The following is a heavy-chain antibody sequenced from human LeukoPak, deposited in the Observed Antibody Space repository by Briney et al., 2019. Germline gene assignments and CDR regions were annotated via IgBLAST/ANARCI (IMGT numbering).Heavy chain of an antibody. Sequence: PGGSLRLSCAASGFTFSSYAVSWVRQAPGKGLEWVSSISSSSSYIYYADSVKGRFTISRDNAKNSLYLQMNSLRAEDTAVYYCARDLSSDPFDYWGQGTLVTVSS. CDR3: ARDLSSDPFDY. J-gene: IGHJ4*02. CDR1: GFTFSSYA. CDR2: ISSSSSYI. V-gene: IGHV3-21*01. D-gene: IGHD3-22*01.